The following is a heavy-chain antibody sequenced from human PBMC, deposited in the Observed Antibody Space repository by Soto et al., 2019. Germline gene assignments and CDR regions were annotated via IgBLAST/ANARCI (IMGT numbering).Heavy chain of an antibody. V-gene: IGHV1-69*02. CDR2: IIPILGIA. J-gene: IGHJ4*02. CDR1: GGTFSSYT. D-gene: IGHD1-1*01. Sequence: GPQLKVSCKASGGTFSSYTISWVRQAPGQGLEWMGRIIPILGIANYAQKFQGRVTITADKSTSTVYMELSSLRSEDTAVYYCAKLSGGSAGGFDYWGQGTLVTVSS. CDR3: AKLSGGSAGGFDY.